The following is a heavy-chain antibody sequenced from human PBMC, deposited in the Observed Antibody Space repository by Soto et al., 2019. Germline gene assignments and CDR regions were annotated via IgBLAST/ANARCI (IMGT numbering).Heavy chain of an antibody. J-gene: IGHJ4*02. CDR3: ARGPGGPDGPGDY. V-gene: IGHV1-3*01. CDR2: INAGNGNT. Sequence: QVQLVQSGAEVKKPGSSVKVSCKASGYTFTSYAMHWVRQAPGQRLEWMGWINAGNGNTKYSQKLQGRVTITRDTSASTAYMELSSLRSEDTAVYYCARGPGGPDGPGDYWGQGTLVTVS. D-gene: IGHD2-15*01. CDR1: GYTFTSYA.